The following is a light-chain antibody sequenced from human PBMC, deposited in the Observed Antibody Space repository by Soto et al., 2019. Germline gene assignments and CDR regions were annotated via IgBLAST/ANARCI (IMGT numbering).Light chain of an antibody. V-gene: IGKV1-5*03. Sequence: DIQMTQSPSTLSASVGDRVTITCRASQSISNWLAWYQQKPGKAPKLLIYKTSNLESGVPSRFSGSGSGTEFSLTISSLQPDDFATYYCQQYQSFPLTFGGGTRVEVK. J-gene: IGKJ4*01. CDR3: QQYQSFPLT. CDR2: KTS. CDR1: QSISNW.